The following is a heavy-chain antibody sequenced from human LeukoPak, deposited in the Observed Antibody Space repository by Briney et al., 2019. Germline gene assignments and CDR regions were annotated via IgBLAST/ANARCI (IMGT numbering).Heavy chain of an antibody. CDR1: GESITAYY. V-gene: IGHV4-34*01. CDR3: AGATATGTGRAFHY. J-gene: IGHJ4*02. Sequence: SETLSLTCAVYGESITAYYWTWIRQPPGKRLEWIREVRHSGSTNYNPSLKSRVTMSVDMSKNQFSLQLKFVTAADTAVYYCAGATATGTGRAFHYWAQGNLVPVSS. D-gene: IGHD3-10*01. CDR2: VRHSGST.